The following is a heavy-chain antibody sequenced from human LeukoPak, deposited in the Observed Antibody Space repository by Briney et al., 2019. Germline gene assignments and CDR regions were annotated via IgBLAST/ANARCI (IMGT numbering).Heavy chain of an antibody. Sequence: SETLSLTCTVSGGSISSGTYYWAWIRQPPGKGPEWIGTIHYSGDTYYNPSLKSRVTISVDSPKKQFFLNLSPVTAADTAVYYCARLGGYYDPPGYWGQGTLVTVSS. CDR3: ARLGGYYDPPGY. CDR1: GGSISSGTYY. J-gene: IGHJ4*02. CDR2: IHYSGDT. V-gene: IGHV4-39*01. D-gene: IGHD3-22*01.